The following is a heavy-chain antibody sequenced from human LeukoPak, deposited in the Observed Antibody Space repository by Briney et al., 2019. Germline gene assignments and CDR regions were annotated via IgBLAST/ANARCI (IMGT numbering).Heavy chain of an antibody. CDR1: GFTFSDYY. D-gene: IGHD3-22*01. V-gene: IGHV3-11*01. CDR2: ISSSGSTI. Sequence: GGSLRLSCAASGFTFSDYYMSWIRQAPGKGLEWVSYISSSGSTIYYADSVKGRFTISRDNAKNSLYLQMNSLRAEDTVVYYCARYTYYYDSSGSTISWGQGTLVTVSS. CDR3: ARYTYYYDSSGSTIS. J-gene: IGHJ5*02.